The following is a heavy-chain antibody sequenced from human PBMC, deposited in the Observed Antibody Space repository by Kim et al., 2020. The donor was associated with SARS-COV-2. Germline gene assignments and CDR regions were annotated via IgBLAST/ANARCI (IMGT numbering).Heavy chain of an antibody. CDR3: ARDGAIAAAGTGY. J-gene: IGHJ4*02. D-gene: IGHD6-13*01. V-gene: IGHV4-39*07. Sequence: SNPTLKSRVTISVDTSKNQFSLKLSSVTAADTAVYYCARDGAIAAAGTGYWGQGTLVTVSS.